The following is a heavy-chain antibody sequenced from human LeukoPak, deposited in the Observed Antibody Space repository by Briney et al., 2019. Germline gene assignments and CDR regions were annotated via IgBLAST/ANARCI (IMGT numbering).Heavy chain of an antibody. D-gene: IGHD5-12*01. Sequence: PGGSLGLSCAASGFTVSSNYMSWVRQAPGKGLEWVSVIYSGGSTYYADSVKGRFTISRDNSKNTLYLQMNSLRAEDTAVYYCASGYSGYDIPFFDYWGQGTLVTVSS. CDR1: GFTVSSNY. CDR2: IYSGGST. CDR3: ASGYSGYDIPFFDY. J-gene: IGHJ4*02. V-gene: IGHV3-53*01.